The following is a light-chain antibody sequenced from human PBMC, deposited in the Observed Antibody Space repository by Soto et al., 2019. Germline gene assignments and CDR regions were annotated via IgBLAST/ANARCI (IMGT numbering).Light chain of an antibody. J-gene: IGLJ2*01. CDR3: QSYDTSLSVV. V-gene: IGLV1-40*01. CDR1: SSNIGAGYD. Sequence: QSVLTQPPSVSGAPGQRVTISCTGSSSNIGAGYDVHWYQQLPGTAPKLLIYANSNRPSGVPDRFSGSKSGTSASLAITGLQAEVEAGYYCQSYDTSLSVVFGGGTKLTVL. CDR2: ANS.